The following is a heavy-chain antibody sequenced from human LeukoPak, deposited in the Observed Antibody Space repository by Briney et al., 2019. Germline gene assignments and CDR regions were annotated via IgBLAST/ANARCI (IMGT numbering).Heavy chain of an antibody. D-gene: IGHD3-3*01. CDR1: GGSISSYY. CDR3: ARTGIFGVFTIGNWFDP. CDR2: IYSSVST. Sequence: SETLSLTCTVSGGSISSYYWSWIRQPAGKGLEWIGRIYSSVSTNYNPSLKSRVTMSVDTSKNQFSLKLNSVTAADTAVYYCARTGIFGVFTIGNWFDPWAREPWSPSPQ. J-gene: IGHJ5*02. V-gene: IGHV4-4*07.